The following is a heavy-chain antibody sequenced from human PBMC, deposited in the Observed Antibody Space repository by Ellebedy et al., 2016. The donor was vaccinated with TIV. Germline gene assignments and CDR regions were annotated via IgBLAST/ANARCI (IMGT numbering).Heavy chain of an antibody. J-gene: IGHJ4*02. CDR2: IHQSGST. V-gene: IGHV4-34*01. CDR3: ARGQTQNPYYFDY. CDR1: CGSLSGYY. Sequence: SQTLSLTCAVSCGSLSGYYWSGIRQPPGEGLEWIGEIHQSGSTGYNPSLKSRVAVSVDQSKNQFSLRLSSVTAADTAVYYCARGQTQNPYYFDYWGQGTLVTVSS.